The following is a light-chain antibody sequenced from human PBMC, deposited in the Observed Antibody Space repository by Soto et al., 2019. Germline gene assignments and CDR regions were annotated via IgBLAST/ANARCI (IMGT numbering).Light chain of an antibody. CDR1: QSISSSY. CDR2: HAS. Sequence: ENVLTQSPGTLSLSPGERATLSCRASQSISSSYLAWYQQKPGQTPRLLIYHASNRATGIPDRFSGSGSGTDFTLTISRLEPEDFAVYYCQPYGDSLLTFGGGTKVEIK. J-gene: IGKJ4*01. V-gene: IGKV3-20*01. CDR3: QPYGDSLLT.